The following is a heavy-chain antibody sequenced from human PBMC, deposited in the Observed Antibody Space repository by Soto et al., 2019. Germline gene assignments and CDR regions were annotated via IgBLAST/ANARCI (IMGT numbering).Heavy chain of an antibody. J-gene: IGHJ6*02. Sequence: PSETLSLTCTVSGGSISSGDYYWSWIRQPPGKGLEWIGYIYYSGSTYYNPSLKSRVNISVDTSKNQFSLKLSSVTAADTAVYYCARAIDIVVALDVWGQGTTVTFSS. D-gene: IGHD2-15*01. V-gene: IGHV4-30-4*01. CDR1: GGSISSGDYY. CDR3: ARAIDIVVALDV. CDR2: IYYSGST.